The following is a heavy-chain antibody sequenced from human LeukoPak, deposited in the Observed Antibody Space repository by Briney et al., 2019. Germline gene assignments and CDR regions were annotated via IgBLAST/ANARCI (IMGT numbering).Heavy chain of an antibody. D-gene: IGHD6-19*01. CDR3: ARSSGSNYYYYYMDV. J-gene: IGHJ6*03. V-gene: IGHV3-53*01. CDR2: IYSGGST. Sequence: GGSLRLSCAASGFTVSSNYMSWVRQAPGKGLEWVSVIYSGGSTYYADSVKGRFTISRDNSKNTLYLQMNSLRAEDTAVYYCARSSGSNYYYYYMDVWGKGTTVTISS. CDR1: GFTVSSNY.